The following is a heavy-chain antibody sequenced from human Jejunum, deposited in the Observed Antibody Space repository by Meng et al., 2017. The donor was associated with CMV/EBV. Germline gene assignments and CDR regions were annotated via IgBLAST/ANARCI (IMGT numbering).Heavy chain of an antibody. Sequence: SYEFNWVRQAPGKGLEWVSYIATGDRFGAKTTYYADSVKGRFTISRDDAKNSLYLQMNSLRAEDTAVYYCAKDLYYGDPAAFPLWGQGTMVTVSS. J-gene: IGHJ3*01. D-gene: IGHD2-21*01. CDR3: AKDLYYGDPAAFPL. CDR1: SYE. V-gene: IGHV3-48*03. CDR2: IATGDRFGAKTT.